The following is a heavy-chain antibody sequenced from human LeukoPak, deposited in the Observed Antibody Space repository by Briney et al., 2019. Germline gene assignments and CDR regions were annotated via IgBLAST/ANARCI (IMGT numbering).Heavy chain of an antibody. V-gene: IGHV3-11*04. CDR1: GFTSNNYY. D-gene: IGHD3-3*01. J-gene: IGHJ5*02. CDR3: ARRYDFWSGYYGWFDP. Sequence: GGSLRLSCAASGFTSNNYYMSWSRRAPGRGLEWISSISISGYSTYYADSVKGRFTISRDNAKNSLYLQMNNLRPEDTAFYYCARRYDFWSGYYGWFDPWGQGTLVTVSS. CDR2: ISISGYST.